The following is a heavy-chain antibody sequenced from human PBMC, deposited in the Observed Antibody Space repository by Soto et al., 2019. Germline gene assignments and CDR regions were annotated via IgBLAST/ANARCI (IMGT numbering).Heavy chain of an antibody. CDR2: ISYDGSNK. D-gene: IGHD3-3*01. J-gene: IGHJ6*02. Sequence: QVQLVESGGGVVQPGRSLRLSCAASGFTFSSYGMHWVRQAPGKGLEWGAVISYDGSNKYYADSVKGRFTISRDNSKNTLYLQMNRLRAEDTAVYYCAKDHRVTIFGVVDYYYYYGMDVWGQGTTVTVSS. CDR3: AKDHRVTIFGVVDYYYYYGMDV. V-gene: IGHV3-30*18. CDR1: GFTFSSYG.